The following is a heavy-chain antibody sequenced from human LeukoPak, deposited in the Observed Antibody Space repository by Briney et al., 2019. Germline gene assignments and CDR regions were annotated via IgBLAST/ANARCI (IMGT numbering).Heavy chain of an antibody. CDR2: ISSSSSYT. J-gene: IGHJ4*02. CDR1: GFTFSDYY. V-gene: IGHV3-11*06. CDR3: ARVEYYYDSSGPPSPFYFDY. D-gene: IGHD3-22*01. Sequence: GGSLRLSCAASGFTFSDYYMSWIRQAPGKGLEWVSYISSSSSYTNYADSVKGRFTISRDNAKNSLYLQMYSLRAEDTAVYYCARVEYYYDSSGPPSPFYFDYWGQGTLVTVSS.